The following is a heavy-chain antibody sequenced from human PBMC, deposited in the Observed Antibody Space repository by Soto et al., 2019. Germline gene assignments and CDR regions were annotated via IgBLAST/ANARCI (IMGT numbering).Heavy chain of an antibody. D-gene: IGHD1-26*01. V-gene: IGHV3-48*03. J-gene: IGHJ4*02. CDR3: VRDPPVTPWD. CDR1: GFTFSSYE. Sequence: EVQLVESGGGLVQPGGSLRLSCAASGFTFSSYEMNWVRQAPGKGLEWVSYISVSGSTIYYADSVKGRFTISRDNAKNSLYLQMNSLRAEDTTVYYCVRDPPVTPWDWGQGTLVTVSS. CDR2: ISVSGSTI.